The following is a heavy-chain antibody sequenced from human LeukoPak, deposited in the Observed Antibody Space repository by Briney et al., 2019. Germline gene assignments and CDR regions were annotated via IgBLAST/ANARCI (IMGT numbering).Heavy chain of an antibody. Sequence: ASVKVSCKASGYTFTSYHMHWVRQTPGQGLEWMGIINPSGGSTSYAQKFQGRVTMTRDTSTSTVYMELSSLRSEDTAVYYCARARYGSGSYQGDNWFDPWGQGTLVTVSS. CDR3: ARARYGSGSYQGDNWFDP. D-gene: IGHD3-10*01. CDR1: GYTFTSYH. J-gene: IGHJ5*02. CDR2: INPSGGST. V-gene: IGHV1-46*01.